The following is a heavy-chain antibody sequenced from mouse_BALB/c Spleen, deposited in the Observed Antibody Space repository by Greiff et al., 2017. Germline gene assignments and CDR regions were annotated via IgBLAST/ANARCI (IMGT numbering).Heavy chain of an antibody. CDR1: GYAFSSYW. J-gene: IGHJ2*01. CDR3: ARRGSLYYDYDYCDY. CDR2: IYPGDGDT. Sequence: QVQLQQSGAELVRPGSSVKISCKASGYAFSSYWMNWVKQRPGQGLEWIGQIYPGDGDTNYNGKFKGKATLTADKSSSTAYMQLSSLTSEDSAVYFCARRGSLYYDYDYCDYWGQGTTLTVSS. D-gene: IGHD2-4*01. V-gene: IGHV1-80*01.